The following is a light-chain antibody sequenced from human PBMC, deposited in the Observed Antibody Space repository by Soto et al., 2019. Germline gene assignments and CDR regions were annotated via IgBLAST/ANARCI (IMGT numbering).Light chain of an antibody. CDR3: QQYESYSPLT. J-gene: IGKJ4*01. Sequence: DIQMTQSPSTLSASVGDRVTITCRASQTISNWLGCYQVKPGKAPKLLMHDASSLESGVPSRFSGSGSGTEFTLTISSLQPDDFATYYCQQYESYSPLTFGGGTKVDIK. V-gene: IGKV1-5*01. CDR2: DAS. CDR1: QTISNW.